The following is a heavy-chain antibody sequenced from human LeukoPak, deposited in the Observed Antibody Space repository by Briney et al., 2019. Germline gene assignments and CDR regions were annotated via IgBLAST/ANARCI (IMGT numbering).Heavy chain of an antibody. CDR3: ARRLATTPYYFDY. V-gene: IGHV3-7*01. Sequence: GGSLRLSCAASGFTFSSYWMSRVRQAPGKGLEWVANIKQDGSEKYYVDSVKGRFTISRDNAKNSLYLQMNSLRAEDTAVYYCARRLATTPYYFDYWGQGTLVTVSS. D-gene: IGHD5-24*01. CDR1: GFTFSSYW. CDR2: IKQDGSEK. J-gene: IGHJ4*02.